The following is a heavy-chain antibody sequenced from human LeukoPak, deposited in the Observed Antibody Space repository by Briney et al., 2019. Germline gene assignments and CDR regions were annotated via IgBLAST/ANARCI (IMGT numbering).Heavy chain of an antibody. CDR2: IYYSGST. CDR3: ARHSPGGYSGYEPNGGWFDP. CDR1: GGSISSYY. V-gene: IGHV4-59*08. J-gene: IGHJ5*02. Sequence: SETLSLTCTVSGGSISSYYWSWIRQPPGKGLEWIGYIYYSGSTYYNPSLKSRVTISVDTSKNQFSLKLSSVTAADTAVYYCARHSPGGYSGYEPNGGWFDPWGQGTLVTVSS. D-gene: IGHD5-12*01.